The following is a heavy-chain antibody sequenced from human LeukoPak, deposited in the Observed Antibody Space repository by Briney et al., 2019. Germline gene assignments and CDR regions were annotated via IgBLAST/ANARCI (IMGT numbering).Heavy chain of an antibody. V-gene: IGHV3-23*01. Sequence: GGSLRLSCAASGFTFSDYYMSWVRQAPGKGLEWVSAISGSGGSTYYADSVKGRFTISRDNSKNTLYLQMNSLRAEDTAVYYCTKGYSSSWYSSNGYWGQGTLVTVSS. J-gene: IGHJ4*02. CDR2: ISGSGGST. D-gene: IGHD6-13*01. CDR3: TKGYSSSWYSSNGY. CDR1: GFTFSDYY.